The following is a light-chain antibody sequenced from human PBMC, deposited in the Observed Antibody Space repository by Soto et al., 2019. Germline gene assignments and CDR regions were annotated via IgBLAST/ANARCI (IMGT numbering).Light chain of an antibody. CDR2: DVG. CDR1: GSDVGTFNR. J-gene: IGLJ1*01. V-gene: IGLV2-18*02. CDR3: SSYTSSSTYV. Sequence: QSVLTQPPSVSGSPGQSVAISCTGTGSDVGTFNRVSWYQQSPGTAPKLMIYDVGDRPSGVPDRFSGSKSGNTASLTISGLQAEDEADYYCSSYTSSSTYVFGTGTKVTVL.